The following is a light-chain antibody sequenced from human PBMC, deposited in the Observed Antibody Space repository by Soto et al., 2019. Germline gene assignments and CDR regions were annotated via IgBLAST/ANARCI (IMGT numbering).Light chain of an antibody. V-gene: IGKV1-9*01. CDR3: QHYNSYSEA. CDR1: QGISSF. Sequence: IQLTQSPSSLSASVGDSVTITCRASQGISSFLAWYQQKPGKAPKLLIYAASTLQSGVPSRFSGSGSGTEFTLTISSLQPDDFATYYCQHYNSYSEAFGRGTKVDIK. CDR2: AAS. J-gene: IGKJ1*01.